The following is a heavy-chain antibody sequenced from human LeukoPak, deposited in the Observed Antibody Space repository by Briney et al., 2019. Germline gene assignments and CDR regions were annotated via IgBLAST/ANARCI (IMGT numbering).Heavy chain of an antibody. CDR2: IYYSGST. CDR3: ARLYYYGSGSFDY. J-gene: IGHJ4*02. CDR1: GGSLSRYY. Sequence: SETLSLTCTVSGGSLSRYYWSWIRQPPGKGLEWIGNIYYSGSTNYNPSLKSRVTISVDTSKNQFSLKLSSVTAADTAVYYCARLYYYGSGSFDYWGQGTLVTVSS. D-gene: IGHD3-10*01. V-gene: IGHV4-59*08.